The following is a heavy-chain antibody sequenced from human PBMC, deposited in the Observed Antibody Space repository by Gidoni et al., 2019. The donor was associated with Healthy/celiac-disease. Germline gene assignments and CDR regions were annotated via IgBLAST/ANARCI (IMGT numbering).Heavy chain of an antibody. CDR1: GGSFSGYY. CDR2: INHSGST. J-gene: IGHJ4*02. Sequence: QVQLQQWGAGLLKPSETLSRTCDGYGGSFSGYYWSWIRQPPWKGLEWIGAINHSGSTNYNPSLKSRVTISVDTSKNQFSLKLSSVTAADTAVYYCARGPEVVGLPYWGQGTLVTVSS. V-gene: IGHV4-34*01. D-gene: IGHD2-2*01. CDR3: ARGPEVVGLPY.